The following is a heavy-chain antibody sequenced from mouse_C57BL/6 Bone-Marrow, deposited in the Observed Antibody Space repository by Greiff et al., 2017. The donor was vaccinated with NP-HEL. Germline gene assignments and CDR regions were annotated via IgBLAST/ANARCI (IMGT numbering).Heavy chain of an antibody. D-gene: IGHD1-1*01. CDR2: IRNKANGYTT. J-gene: IGHJ3*01. V-gene: IGHV7-3*01. CDR1: GFTFTDYY. Sequence: EVQVVESGGGLVQPGGSLSLSCAASGFTFTDYYMSWVRQPPGKALEWLGFIRNKANGYTTEYSASVKGRFTISRDNSQSILYLQMNALRAEDSATYYCARGGSSYVGFAYWGQGTLVTVSA. CDR3: ARGGSSYVGFAY.